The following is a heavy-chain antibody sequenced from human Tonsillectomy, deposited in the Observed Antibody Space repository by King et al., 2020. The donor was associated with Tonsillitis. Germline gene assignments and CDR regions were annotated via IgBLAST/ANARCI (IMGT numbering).Heavy chain of an antibody. D-gene: IGHD2-15*01. J-gene: IGHJ2*01. V-gene: IGHV3-30*18. Sequence: VQLVESGGGVVQPGRSLRLSCAASGFTFSNYGMHWVRQAPGKGLEGVALIAYYASYKNYADSVKGRFAISRDNSKNTLYLEMNSLRVEDTAVYYCAKDCIGLSDWYFVLWGRGTLVTVSS. CDR2: IAYYASYK. CDR3: AKDCIGLSDWYFVL. CDR1: GFTFSNYG.